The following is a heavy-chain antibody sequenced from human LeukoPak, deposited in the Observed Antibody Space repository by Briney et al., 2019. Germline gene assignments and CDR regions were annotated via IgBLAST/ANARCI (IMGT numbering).Heavy chain of an antibody. CDR1: GGTFSSYA. CDR3: ARGTPPYYYDSSGYGLDY. D-gene: IGHD3-22*01. CDR2: IIPIFGTA. V-gene: IGHV1-69*05. Sequence: SVKVSCKASGGTFSSYAISWVRQAPGQGLEWRGRIIPIFGTANYAQKFQGRVTITTDESTSTAYMELSSLRSEDTAVYYCARGTPPYYYDSSGYGLDYWGQGTLVTVSS. J-gene: IGHJ4*02.